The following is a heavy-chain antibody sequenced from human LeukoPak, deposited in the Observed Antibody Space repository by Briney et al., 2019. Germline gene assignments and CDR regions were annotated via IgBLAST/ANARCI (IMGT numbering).Heavy chain of an antibody. J-gene: IGHJ4*02. CDR2: IRQDGSER. CDR1: GFIFRKYW. D-gene: IGHD5-12*01. Sequence: GSLRLSCAASGFIFRKYWMTWVRQVSGKGVEGVAHIRQDGSERHYVDSVKDRFTISRDNAKNSLDLQMDSLRAEDTAVYYCARDWGSTGYDLYDSWGQGTLVTVSS. CDR3: ARDWGSTGYDLYDS. V-gene: IGHV3-7*01.